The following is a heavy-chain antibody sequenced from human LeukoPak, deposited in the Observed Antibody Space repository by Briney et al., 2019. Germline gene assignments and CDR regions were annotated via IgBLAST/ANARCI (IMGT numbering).Heavy chain of an antibody. D-gene: IGHD4-17*01. CDR3: AREGYYGDYPYYFDY. CDR2: IKQDGSEK. CDR1: GFTFSSYW. Sequence: GGSLRLSCAASGFTFSSYWMSWVRQAPGKGLEWVANIKQDGSEKYYVDSVKGQFTISRDNAKSSLYLQMNSLRAEDTAVYYCAREGYYGDYPYYFDYWGQGTLVTVSS. V-gene: IGHV3-7*03. J-gene: IGHJ4*02.